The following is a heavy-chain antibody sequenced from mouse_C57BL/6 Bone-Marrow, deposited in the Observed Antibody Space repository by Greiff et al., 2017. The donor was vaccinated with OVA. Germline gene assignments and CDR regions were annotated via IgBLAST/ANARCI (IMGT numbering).Heavy chain of an antibody. CDR1: GFTFSSYG. D-gene: IGHD4-1*01. J-gene: IGHJ2*01. V-gene: IGHV5-6*02. CDR2: ISSGGSYT. Sequence: VKLVESGGDLVKPGGSLKLSCAASGFTFSSYGMSWVRQTPDKRLEWVATISSGGSYTYYPDSVKGRFTISRDNAKNTLYLQMSSLKSEDTAMYYCARHNWGFDYWGQGTTLTVSS. CDR3: ARHNWGFDY.